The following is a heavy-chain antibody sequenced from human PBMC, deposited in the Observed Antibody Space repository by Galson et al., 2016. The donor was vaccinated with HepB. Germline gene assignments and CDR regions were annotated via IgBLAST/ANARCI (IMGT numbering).Heavy chain of an antibody. CDR2: LIGSDDNT. J-gene: IGHJ4*02. Sequence: SLRLSCAASGFTFTTYAVAWVRQAPGKGLEWVSSLIGSDDNTEYADSVMGRFTISSDTSKTTLYLQMNTLRSEDTALYHCAKEGAAWSRDYWGPGTLVTVSS. V-gene: IGHV3-23*01. D-gene: IGHD2-15*01. CDR3: AKEGAAWSRDY. CDR1: GFTFTTYA.